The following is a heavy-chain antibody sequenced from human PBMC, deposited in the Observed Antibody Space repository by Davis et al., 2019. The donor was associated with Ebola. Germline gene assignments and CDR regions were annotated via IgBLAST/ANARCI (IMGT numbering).Heavy chain of an antibody. CDR3: AEDWGWSFQN. CDR2: IDPDGAGT. D-gene: IGHD7-27*01. Sequence: PGGSLRLSCAASGFTFSHFHIHWVRQTPTKGLVWVARIDPDGAGTNYADSVKGRFTISRDNAKNTLSLQMNSLRAEDTAVYYCAEDWGWSFQNWGQGTLVTVSS. J-gene: IGHJ1*01. CDR1: GFTFSHFH. V-gene: IGHV3-74*01.